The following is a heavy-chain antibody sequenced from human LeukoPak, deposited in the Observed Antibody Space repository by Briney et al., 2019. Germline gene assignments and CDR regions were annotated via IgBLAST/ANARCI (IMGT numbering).Heavy chain of an antibody. D-gene: IGHD6-13*01. CDR1: GGSFSGYF. CDR2: IYYSGST. V-gene: IGHV4-59*08. J-gene: IGHJ5*02. CDR3: ARMFRSSWYINWFDP. Sequence: SETLSLTCAVYGGSFSGYFWNWIRQPPGKGLEWIGYIYYSGSTNYNPSLKSRVTMSVDTSKNQFSLKLNFVTAADTAMYYCARMFRSSWYINWFDPWGQGTLVTVSS.